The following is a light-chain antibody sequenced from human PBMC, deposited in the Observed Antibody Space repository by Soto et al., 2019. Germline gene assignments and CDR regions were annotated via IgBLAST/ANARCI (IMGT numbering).Light chain of an antibody. CDR2: DVN. CDR1: SSDIGAYKY. V-gene: IGLV2-8*01. Sequence: QSVLTQPPSASGSPGQSVTISCTGTSSDIGAYKYVSWYQQHPGKAPKLMIYDVNKRPSGVPDRFSGSKSGTTASLTVSGLQAEDEADYYCSSDAGNYNYVFGTGTKVTVL. J-gene: IGLJ1*01. CDR3: SSDAGNYNYV.